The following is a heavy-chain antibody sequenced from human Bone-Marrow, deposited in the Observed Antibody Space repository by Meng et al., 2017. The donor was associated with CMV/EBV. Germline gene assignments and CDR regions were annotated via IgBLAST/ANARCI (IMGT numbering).Heavy chain of an antibody. CDR2: FDPEDGET. Sequence: ASVKVSCKVSGYTLTELSMHWVRQAPGKGLEWMGGFDPEDGETIYAQKFQGRVTMTEDTSTDTAYMELSSLRSEDTAVYYCAVSTYGDPRGSFDYWGQGTLVTVSS. V-gene: IGHV1-24*01. D-gene: IGHD4-17*01. CDR3: AVSTYGDPRGSFDY. CDR1: GYTLTELS. J-gene: IGHJ4*02.